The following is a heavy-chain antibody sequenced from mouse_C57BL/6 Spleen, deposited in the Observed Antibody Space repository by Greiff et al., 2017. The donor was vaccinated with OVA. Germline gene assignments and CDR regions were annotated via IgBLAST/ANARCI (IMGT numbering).Heavy chain of an antibody. CDR3: ARSGSNYWYFDG. V-gene: IGHV1-54*01. D-gene: IGHD4-1*01. CDR2: INPGSGGT. J-gene: IGHJ1*03. Sequence: QVQLQQSGAELVRPGTSVKVSCKASGYAFTNYLIEWVKQRPGQGLEWIGVINPGSGGTNYNEKFKGKATLTADKSSSTAYMQLSSLTSEDSAVYFCARSGSNYWYFDGWGTGTTVTVSS. CDR1: GYAFTNYL.